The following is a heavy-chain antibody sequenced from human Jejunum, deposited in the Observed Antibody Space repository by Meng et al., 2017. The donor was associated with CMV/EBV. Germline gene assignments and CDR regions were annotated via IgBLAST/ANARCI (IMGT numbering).Heavy chain of an antibody. Sequence: SGFTFSSYAFSWGRQAPGKGLEWVSIIYSGGSSTFYADSVKGRFTISRDNSKNTLYLQMDSLRAEDTAIYYCAKVPGSGYYGIDYWGQGTLVTVSS. J-gene: IGHJ4*02. CDR1: GFTFSSYA. D-gene: IGHD3-22*01. CDR3: AKVPGSGYYGIDY. CDR2: IYSGGSST. V-gene: IGHV3-23*03.